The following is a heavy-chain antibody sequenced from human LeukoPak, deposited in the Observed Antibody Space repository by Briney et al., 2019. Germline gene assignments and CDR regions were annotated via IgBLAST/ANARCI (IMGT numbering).Heavy chain of an antibody. CDR3: ARDLVVPPYNWFDP. Sequence: SETLSLTCTVPGGSISNSFWSWIRQPAGKGLEWIGLISTSGNTNYNPSLKSRVTMSVDTSNKQLSLRLSSVTAADTAVYYCARDLVVPPYNWFDPWGQGTLVTVSS. CDR1: GGSISNSF. CDR2: ISTSGNT. D-gene: IGHD2-2*01. J-gene: IGHJ5*02. V-gene: IGHV4-4*07.